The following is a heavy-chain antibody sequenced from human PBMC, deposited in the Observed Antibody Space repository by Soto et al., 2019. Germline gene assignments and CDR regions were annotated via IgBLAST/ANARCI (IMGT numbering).Heavy chain of an antibody. CDR3: AKDLGTDDFWSAYYTYYYMDV. V-gene: IGHV3-23*01. CDR2: ISGSGDNT. Sequence: EVQLLESGGGLVQPGGSLRLSCAASGFTFSSDALNWVRQAPGKGLEWVSVISGSGDNTYYADSVKGRFTFSRDNSKNTLYLQMNSLRAEDRAVYYCAKDLGTDDFWSAYYTYYYMDVWGKGTTVIVSS. CDR1: GFTFSSDA. D-gene: IGHD3-3*01. J-gene: IGHJ6*03.